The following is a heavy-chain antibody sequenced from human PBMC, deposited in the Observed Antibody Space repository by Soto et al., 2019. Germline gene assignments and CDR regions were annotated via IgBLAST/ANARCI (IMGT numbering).Heavy chain of an antibody. J-gene: IGHJ6*02. CDR3: ARVVTIFGLVTNYYYYYGMDV. V-gene: IGHV1-3*01. D-gene: IGHD3-3*01. Sequence: GASVKVSCKASGYTFTSYAMHWVRQAPGQRLELMGWINAGNGNTKYSQKFQGRVTITRDTSASTAYMELSSLRSEDTAVYYCARVVTIFGLVTNYYYYYGMDVWGQGTTVTVSS. CDR2: INAGNGNT. CDR1: GYTFTSYA.